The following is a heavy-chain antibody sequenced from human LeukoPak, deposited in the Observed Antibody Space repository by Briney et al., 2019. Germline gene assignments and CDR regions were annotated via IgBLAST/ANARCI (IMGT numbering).Heavy chain of an antibody. Sequence: SETLSLTCTVSGGSISSYYWSWVRQPPGKGLEWIGYIYYSGSTNYNPSLKSRVTISVDTSKNQFSLKLSSVTAADTAVYYCARSPHGDYAGGAFDIWGQGTMVTVSS. CDR2: IYYSGST. J-gene: IGHJ3*02. CDR1: GGSISSYY. V-gene: IGHV4-59*01. CDR3: ARSPHGDYAGGAFDI. D-gene: IGHD4-17*01.